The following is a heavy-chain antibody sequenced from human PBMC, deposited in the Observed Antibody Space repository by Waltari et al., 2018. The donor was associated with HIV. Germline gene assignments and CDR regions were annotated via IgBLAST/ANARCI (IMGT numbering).Heavy chain of an antibody. CDR1: GGSISSGSYY. CDR2: IYTSGNT. Sequence: QVQLQESGPGLVKPSQTLSLTCTVSGGSISSGSYYWGWIRQAAGKGLEWIGLIYTSGNTNYRPSLKSRVTISMDTSKNQFSLRLSSVTAADTAVYYCARELSDYGATAWFDYWGRGTLVTVSS. D-gene: IGHD3-16*01. CDR3: ARELSDYGATAWFDY. J-gene: IGHJ4*02. V-gene: IGHV4-61*02.